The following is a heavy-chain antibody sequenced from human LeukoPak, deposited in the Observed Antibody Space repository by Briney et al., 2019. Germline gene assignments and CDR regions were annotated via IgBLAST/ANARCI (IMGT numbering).Heavy chain of an antibody. CDR1: GGSISSGSYY. CDR3: AMSSGWDDWFFDL. CDR2: IHYSGST. Sequence: PSQTLSLTCTVSGGSISSGSYYWSWIRQTPGKGLEWIGYIHYSGSTNYNPSLKSRVTMSFDTSQNRFSLKLTSVTATDTAVYYCAMSSGWDDWFFDLWGRGTLVTVSS. D-gene: IGHD6-19*01. J-gene: IGHJ2*01. V-gene: IGHV4-61*01.